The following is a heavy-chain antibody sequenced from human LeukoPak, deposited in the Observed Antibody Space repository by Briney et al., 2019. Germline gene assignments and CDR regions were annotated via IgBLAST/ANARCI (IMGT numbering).Heavy chain of an antibody. V-gene: IGHV4-34*01. CDR1: GGSFSGYY. Sequence: SETLSLTCAVYGGSFSGYYWSWIRHPPGKGLEWIGEINHGGSTNYNPSLKSRVTISVDTSKNQFSLKLSSVTAADTAVYYCAIPGANTVTTLDYWGQGTLVTVSS. CDR3: AIPGANTVTTLDY. D-gene: IGHD4-17*01. J-gene: IGHJ4*02. CDR2: INHGGST.